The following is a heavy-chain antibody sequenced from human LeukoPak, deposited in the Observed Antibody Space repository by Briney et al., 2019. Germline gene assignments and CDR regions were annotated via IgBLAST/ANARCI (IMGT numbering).Heavy chain of an antibody. CDR2: IYSGGST. V-gene: IGHV3-53*01. Sequence: GGSLRLSCAASGFTVSSNYMSWVRQAPGKGLEWVSVIYSGGSTYYADSVKGRFTISRDNSKNTLYLQMNSLRAEDTAVYYCARDTVGYSSSWYFGYWGQGTLVTVSS. J-gene: IGHJ4*02. CDR3: ARDTVGYSSSWYFGY. D-gene: IGHD6-13*01. CDR1: GFTVSSNY.